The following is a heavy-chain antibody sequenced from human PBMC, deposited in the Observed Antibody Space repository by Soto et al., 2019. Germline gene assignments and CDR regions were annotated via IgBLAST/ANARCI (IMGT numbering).Heavy chain of an antibody. CDR2: ISGSGGST. J-gene: IGHJ4*02. V-gene: IGHV3-23*01. D-gene: IGHD3-22*01. Sequence: GGSLRLSCAASGFTFSSYAMSWVRQAPGKGLEWVSAISGSGGSTYYADSVKGRFTISRDNSKNTLYLQMNSLRAEDTAVYYCAKSRPQTYYYDSSGFVLTYFDYWGQGTLVTVS. CDR3: AKSRPQTYYYDSSGFVLTYFDY. CDR1: GFTFSSYA.